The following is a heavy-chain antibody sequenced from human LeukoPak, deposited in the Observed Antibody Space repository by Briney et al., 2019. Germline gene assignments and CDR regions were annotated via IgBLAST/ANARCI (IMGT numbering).Heavy chain of an antibody. Sequence: GGSLRLSCAASGFSFSDFYMSWIRQAPGMGLEWISYIGTRSNPIYYADSVKGRFTISRDDAKNSLYLQMNSLRAEDTAVYYCARDMGITIFGVVTLGDYFDYWGQGTLVTVSS. CDR1: GFSFSDFY. CDR3: ARDMGITIFGVVTLGDYFDY. V-gene: IGHV3-11*04. D-gene: IGHD3-3*01. J-gene: IGHJ4*02. CDR2: IGTRSNPI.